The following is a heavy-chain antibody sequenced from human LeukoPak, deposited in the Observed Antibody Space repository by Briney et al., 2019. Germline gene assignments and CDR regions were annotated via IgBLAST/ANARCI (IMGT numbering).Heavy chain of an antibody. CDR3: ARDMGYCSGNSCYFFDY. V-gene: IGHV3-21*01. CDR1: RFTFSSYS. CDR2: ISSSSDYI. J-gene: IGHJ4*02. Sequence: GGSLRLSCAASRFTFSSYSMNWVRQAPGKGLEWVSSISSSSDYIYYADSVKGRFTISRDNAKNPLYLQMNSLRAEDTAVYYCARDMGYCSGNSCYFFDYWGQGTLVTVSS. D-gene: IGHD2-15*01.